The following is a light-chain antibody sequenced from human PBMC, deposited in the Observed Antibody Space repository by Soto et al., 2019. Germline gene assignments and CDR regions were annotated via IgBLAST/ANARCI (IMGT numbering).Light chain of an antibody. CDR3: QQHNNWPPENT. CDR2: GAS. V-gene: IGKV3-15*01. Sequence: IVMTQSPATLSVSPGERATLSCRASQSVSSNLAWYQQKPGQAPRLLIYGASTTATGIPARFSGSGSGTEFTLTISSLQSEDFAVYYCQQHNNWPPENTFGQGTKVDNK. J-gene: IGKJ1*01. CDR1: QSVSSN.